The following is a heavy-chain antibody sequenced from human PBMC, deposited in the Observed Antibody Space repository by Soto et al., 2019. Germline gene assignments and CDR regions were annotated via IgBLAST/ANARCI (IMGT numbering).Heavy chain of an antibody. Sequence: AASVKVSCKASGGTFSSYAISWVRQAPGQGLEWMGGIIPIFGTANYAQKFQGRVTITADESTSTAYMELSSLRSEDTAVYYCARGPYYDSSGYSYNWFDPCGQGTLVTVSS. V-gene: IGHV1-69*13. CDR3: ARGPYYDSSGYSYNWFDP. CDR2: IIPIFGTA. J-gene: IGHJ5*02. CDR1: GGTFSSYA. D-gene: IGHD3-22*01.